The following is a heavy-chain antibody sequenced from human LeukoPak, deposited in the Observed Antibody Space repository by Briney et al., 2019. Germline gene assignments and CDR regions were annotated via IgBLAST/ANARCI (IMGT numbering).Heavy chain of an antibody. D-gene: IGHD7-27*01. V-gene: IGHV3-11*04. Sequence: GGSLRLSCAASGFTFSDYYMSWIRQAPGKGLEWVSYISCSGSTIYYADSVKGRFTISRDNSKNTLYLQMNSLRAEDTAVYYCARAGEYYYYYYMDVWGKATTVTVSS. CDR3: ARAGEYYYYYYMDV. CDR1: GFTFSDYY. J-gene: IGHJ6*03. CDR2: ISCSGSTI.